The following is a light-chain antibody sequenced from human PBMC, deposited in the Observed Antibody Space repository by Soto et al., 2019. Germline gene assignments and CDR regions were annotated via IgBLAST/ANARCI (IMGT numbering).Light chain of an antibody. J-gene: IGKJ1*01. V-gene: IGKV1-39*01. Sequence: DIEMTQSPSTLSASAGERATITCRASQSISSYLNWYQQKPGQAPQLLIYAASTLQSGVPSRFSGSGSGTDFTLTISSLQPEDFATYYCQQHYSTPWTFGQGTKVEIK. CDR2: AAS. CDR3: QQHYSTPWT. CDR1: QSISSY.